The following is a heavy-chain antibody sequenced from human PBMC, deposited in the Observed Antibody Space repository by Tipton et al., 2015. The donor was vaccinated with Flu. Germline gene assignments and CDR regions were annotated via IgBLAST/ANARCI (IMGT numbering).Heavy chain of an antibody. V-gene: IGHV4-61*09. CDR1: GASLSSSSYY. CDR3: ARSYYYDSSGPPRAFDI. J-gene: IGHJ3*02. Sequence: TLSLTCTVSGASLSSSSYYWDWIRQPAGKGLEWIGHISTSGRTNYNPSLKSREVTVSLDMSKNQLSLKLSSVNAADTALYYCARSYYYDSSGPPRAFDIWGQGTMVTVSS. D-gene: IGHD3-22*01. CDR2: ISTSGRT.